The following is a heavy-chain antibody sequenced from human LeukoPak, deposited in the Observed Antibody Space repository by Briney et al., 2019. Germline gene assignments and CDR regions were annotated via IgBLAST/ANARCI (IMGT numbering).Heavy chain of an antibody. CDR3: AREGGFYRPLDY. D-gene: IGHD3-3*01. J-gene: IGHJ4*02. Sequence: SETLSLTCDVSGGSVTSNNRCTWVRQPPGKGLEWIGEVHLDGRTNYNPSLKSRLIMSVDLPENHISLKLTSVTAADTAVYYCAREGGFYRPLDYSGQGTLVTVSS. V-gene: IGHV4-4*02. CDR1: GGSVTSNNR. CDR2: VHLDGRT.